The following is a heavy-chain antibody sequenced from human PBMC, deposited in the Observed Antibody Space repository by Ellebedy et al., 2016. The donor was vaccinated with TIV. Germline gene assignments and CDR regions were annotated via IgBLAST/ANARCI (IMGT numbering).Heavy chain of an antibody. CDR1: GGSISTFY. CDR3: AAYYGGRFDY. CDR2: IYYIGIT. V-gene: IGHV4-59*01. Sequence: MLGGSLRLSCNVSGGSISTFYWSWIRQPPGKGLEFIGYIYYIGITNYNPSLESRVAISIDTSENQFSLRLSSVTAADTAVYYCAAYYGGRFDYWGQGTLVTVSS. J-gene: IGHJ4*02. D-gene: IGHD4-23*01.